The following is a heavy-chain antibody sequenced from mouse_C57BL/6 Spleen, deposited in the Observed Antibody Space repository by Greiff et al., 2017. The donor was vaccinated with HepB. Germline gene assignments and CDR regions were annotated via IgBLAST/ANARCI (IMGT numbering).Heavy chain of an antibody. Sequence: QVQLQQPGAELVKPGASVKLSCKASGYTFTSYWMHWVKQRPGQGLEWIGMIHPNSGSTNYNEKFKSKATLTVDKSSSTAYMQLSSLTSEDSAVYYCARGTVVARDRFDYWGQGTTLTVSS. J-gene: IGHJ2*01. CDR2: IHPNSGST. V-gene: IGHV1-64*01. D-gene: IGHD1-1*01. CDR1: GYTFTSYW. CDR3: ARGTVVARDRFDY.